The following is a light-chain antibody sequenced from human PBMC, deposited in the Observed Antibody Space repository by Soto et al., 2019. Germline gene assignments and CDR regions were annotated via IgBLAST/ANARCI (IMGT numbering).Light chain of an antibody. J-gene: IGKJ5*01. V-gene: IGKV3-20*01. Sequence: EIAMTQSPATLSVSPGERAILSCRASQFVRSSYLAWYQQKPGQAPRLLIYGASNRATDIPDRFSGRGSGTDFTLTISRLEPEDFAVYYCQQYGSSPPSSTFGQGTRLAIK. CDR2: GAS. CDR3: QQYGSSPPSST. CDR1: QFVRSSY.